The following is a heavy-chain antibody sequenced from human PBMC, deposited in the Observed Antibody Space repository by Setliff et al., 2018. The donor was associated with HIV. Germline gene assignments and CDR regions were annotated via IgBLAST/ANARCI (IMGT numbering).Heavy chain of an antibody. CDR1: GNTFSSYG. V-gene: IGHV1-69*13. D-gene: IGHD2-21*01. CDR2: TTPLLGTT. J-gene: IGHJ4*02. Sequence: SVKVSCKASGNTFSSYGITWVRQAPGQGLEWMGGTTPLLGTTNYAQKFQGRVTITAVESTSTAYMELSSLRSEDTAVYFCSTVVTLAYCHDGLCPAFDSWGQGALVTVSS. CDR3: STVVTLAYCHDGLCPAFDS.